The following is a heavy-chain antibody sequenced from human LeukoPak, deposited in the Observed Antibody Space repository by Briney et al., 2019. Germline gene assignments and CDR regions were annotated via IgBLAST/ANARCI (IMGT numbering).Heavy chain of an antibody. CDR3: ARSPGGTYYYYYMDV. CDR2: ISSRSTYI. D-gene: IGHD3-10*01. CDR1: GFNFNNCT. V-gene: IGHV3-21*01. J-gene: IGHJ6*03. Sequence: GGSLRLSCAASGFNFNNCTFNWVRQAPGKGLEWVSSISSRSTYIYYADSMKGRFTISRDNAENSPYLQMNSLRAEDTAVYYCARSPGGTYYYYYMDVWGKGTTVTVSS.